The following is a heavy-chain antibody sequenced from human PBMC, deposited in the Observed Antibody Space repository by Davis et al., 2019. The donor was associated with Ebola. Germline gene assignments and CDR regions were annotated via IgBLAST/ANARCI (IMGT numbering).Heavy chain of an antibody. CDR1: GGSFSSHP. Sequence: SVTVSCKTSGGSFSSHPISWVRQAPRQGLEWMGGIIPIFDTPHYAQKFQGRITITADASTSTAYMELSSLRSEETATYFCARDFDGGNYYFDYWGPGTPVTVSS. J-gene: IGHJ4*02. V-gene: IGHV1-69*13. CDR2: IIPIFDTP. D-gene: IGHD3-9*01. CDR3: ARDFDGGNYYFDY.